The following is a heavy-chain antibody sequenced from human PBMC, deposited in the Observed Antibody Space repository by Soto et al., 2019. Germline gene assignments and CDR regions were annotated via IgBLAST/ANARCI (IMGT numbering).Heavy chain of an antibody. CDR1: GGTFSSYA. CDR2: IIPIFGTA. J-gene: IGHJ5*02. V-gene: IGHV1-69*12. CDR3: ARGRRDGYGRVGWFDP. D-gene: IGHD5-12*01. Sequence: QVQLVQSGAEVKKPGSSVKVSCKASGGTFSSYAISWVRQAPGQGLEWMGGIIPIFGTANYAQKFQGRVTITADESTSTADMELSSLRSEDTAVYYCARGRRDGYGRVGWFDPWGQGTLVTVSS.